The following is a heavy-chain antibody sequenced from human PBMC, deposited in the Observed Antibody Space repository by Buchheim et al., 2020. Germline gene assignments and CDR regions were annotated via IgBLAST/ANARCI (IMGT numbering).Heavy chain of an antibody. J-gene: IGHJ4*02. D-gene: IGHD3-10*01. CDR2: ISAYNDNT. CDR1: GGTFSSYT. CDR3: ARVGYYYGSGSYYIIDY. Sequence: QVQLVQSGAEVKKPGSSVKVSCKASGGTFSSYTISWVRQAPGQGLEWMGWISAYNDNTNYAQKLQGRVTMTTDTYTSTAYMELRSLRSDDTAVYYCARVGYYYGSGSYYIIDYWGQGTL. V-gene: IGHV1-18*01.